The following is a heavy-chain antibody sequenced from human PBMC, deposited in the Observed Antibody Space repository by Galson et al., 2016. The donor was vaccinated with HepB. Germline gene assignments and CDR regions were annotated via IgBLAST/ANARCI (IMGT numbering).Heavy chain of an antibody. CDR3: ATETPSNVGQNSFYFGYFQH. J-gene: IGHJ1*01. Sequence: QSGAEVKKPGESLKIACKASGYKFSTYWIAWVRQMPGKGLEWLGIIYPGDSDTRYSPSFQGQVTISADKSISTAYLEWSSLKAPDTAIYYCATETPSNVGQNSFYFGYFQHRGQGTLVTASS. D-gene: IGHD3-9*01. CDR2: IYPGDSDT. CDR1: GYKFSTYW. V-gene: IGHV5-51*03.